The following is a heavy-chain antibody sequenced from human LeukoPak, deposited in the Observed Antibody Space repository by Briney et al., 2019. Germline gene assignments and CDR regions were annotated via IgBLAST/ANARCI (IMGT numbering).Heavy chain of an antibody. CDR3: AREGKYYHYGMDV. J-gene: IGHJ6*02. Sequence: SETLSLTCTVSGGSISSSSYYWGWIRQPPGKGLEWIGSIYYSGSTYYNPSLKSRVTISVDTSKNQFSLKPSSATAADTAVYYCAREGKYYHYGMDVWGQGTTVTVSS. CDR1: GGSISSSSYY. D-gene: IGHD3-10*01. CDR2: IYYSGST. V-gene: IGHV4-39*02.